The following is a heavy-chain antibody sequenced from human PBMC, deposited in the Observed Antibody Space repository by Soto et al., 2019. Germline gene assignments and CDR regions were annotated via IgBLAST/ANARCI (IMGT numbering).Heavy chain of an antibody. Sequence: QVQLVQSGAEVKKPGSSVKVSCKASGGTFSSYAISWVRQAPGQGLEWMGGVIPIFGTANYAQKFQGRVTITADESTSTAYMELSSLRSEDTAVYYCSKSLPDRDYYYGMDVWGQGTTVTVSS. CDR1: GGTFSSYA. CDR3: SKSLPDRDYYYGMDV. J-gene: IGHJ6*02. CDR2: VIPIFGTA. V-gene: IGHV1-69*01.